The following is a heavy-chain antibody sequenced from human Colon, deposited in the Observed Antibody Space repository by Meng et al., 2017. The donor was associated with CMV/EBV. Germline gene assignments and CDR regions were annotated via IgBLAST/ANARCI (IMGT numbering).Heavy chain of an antibody. CDR1: EYTFTNFW. J-gene: IGHJ4*02. D-gene: IGHD2-15*01. Sequence: GKAPEYTFTNFWIGWVRQLPGKGLEWMGLIYPGDSDARYSPSFQGQVTISADKSISTAYLQWSSLKASDTAIYYCARGLSSRRGDYWGQGTLVTVSS. V-gene: IGHV5-51*01. CDR2: IYPGDSDA. CDR3: ARGLSSRRGDY.